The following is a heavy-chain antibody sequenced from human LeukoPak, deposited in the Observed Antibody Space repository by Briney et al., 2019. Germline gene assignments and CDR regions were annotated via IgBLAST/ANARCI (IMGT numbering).Heavy chain of an antibody. Sequence: GGSLRLSCAASGFTFDDYAMHWVRQAPGKGLEWVSLISWDGGSTYYADSVKGRFTISRDNSENSLYLQMNSLRAEDTALYYCAKDHGPVATISGSFDYWGQGTLVTVSS. J-gene: IGHJ4*02. D-gene: IGHD5-12*01. CDR1: GFTFDDYA. V-gene: IGHV3-43D*03. CDR3: AKDHGPVATISGSFDY. CDR2: ISWDGGST.